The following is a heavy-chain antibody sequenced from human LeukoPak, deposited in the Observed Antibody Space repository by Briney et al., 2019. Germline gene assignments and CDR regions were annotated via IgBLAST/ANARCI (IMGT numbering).Heavy chain of an antibody. J-gene: IGHJ4*02. CDR2: INPNSGGT. D-gene: IGHD2-2*02. CDR1: GYTFTGYY. V-gene: IGHV1-2*02. CDR3: ARDVGYCSSTSCYNGLIFDY. Sequence: ASVKVSCKASGYTFTGYYMHWVRQAPGQGPEWMGWINPNSGGTNYAQKFQGRVTMTRDTSISTAYMELSRLRSDDTAVYYCARDVGYCSSTSCYNGLIFDYWGQGTLVTVSS.